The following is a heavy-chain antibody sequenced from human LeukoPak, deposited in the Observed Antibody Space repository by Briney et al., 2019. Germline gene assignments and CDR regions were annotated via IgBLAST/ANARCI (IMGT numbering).Heavy chain of an antibody. J-gene: IGHJ4*02. D-gene: IGHD6-19*01. V-gene: IGHV3-23*01. CDR2: VSGSGGTT. CDR3: AKPYISGWYGSFDY. CDR1: GFTFSAYA. Sequence: GGSLRLSCAASGFTFSAYAMSWVRQAPGKGLEWVSAVSGSGGTTYYADSVKGRFTISRDNSKNTLYLQMNSLRAEDAAVYYCAKPYISGWYGSFDYWGQGTLVTVSS.